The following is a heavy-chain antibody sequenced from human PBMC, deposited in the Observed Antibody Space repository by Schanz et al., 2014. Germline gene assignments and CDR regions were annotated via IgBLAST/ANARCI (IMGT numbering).Heavy chain of an antibody. J-gene: IGHJ4*02. CDR2: VIRRTPDI. D-gene: IGHD3-16*02. Sequence: SSGFTFSSYSMNWVRQAPGKGLEWVSYVIRRTPDIYSADSVTGRFTMSRDNAKNSGCQQMHSLRAEDPAAYYGVRDRYLALDYGGKGTLDNV. V-gene: IGHV3-48*01. CDR1: GFTFSSYS. CDR3: VRDRYLALDY.